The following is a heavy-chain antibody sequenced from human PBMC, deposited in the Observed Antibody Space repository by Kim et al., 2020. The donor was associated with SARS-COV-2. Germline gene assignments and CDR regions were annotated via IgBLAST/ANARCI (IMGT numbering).Heavy chain of an antibody. D-gene: IGHD6-19*01. J-gene: IGHJ5*02. CDR3: AREGIAVHNWFDP. Sequence: YEKKFQGRVTITADKSTSTAYMGLSSLRSEDTAVYYCAREGIAVHNWFDPWGQGTLVTVSS. V-gene: IGHV1-69*04.